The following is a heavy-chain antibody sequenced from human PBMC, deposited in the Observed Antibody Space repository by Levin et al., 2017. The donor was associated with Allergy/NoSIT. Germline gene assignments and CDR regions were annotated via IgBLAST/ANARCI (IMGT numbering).Heavy chain of an antibody. J-gene: IGHJ6*02. CDR1: GFTFSSYG. CDR3: ARDQTDYYYYGMDV. CDR2: IWYDGSNK. V-gene: IGHV3-33*01. Sequence: GESLKISCAASGFTFSSYGMHWVRQAPGKGLEWVAVIWYDGSNKYYADSVKGRFTISRDNSKNTLYLQMNSLRAEDTAVYYCARDQTDYYYYGMDVWGQGTTVTVSS.